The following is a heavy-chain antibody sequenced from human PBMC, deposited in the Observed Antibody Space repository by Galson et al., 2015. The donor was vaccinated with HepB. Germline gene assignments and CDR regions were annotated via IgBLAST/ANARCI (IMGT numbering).Heavy chain of an antibody. CDR3: ARDVAAAYAY. D-gene: IGHD6-13*01. CDR2: ISGGGGRT. J-gene: IGHJ4*02. Sequence: SLRLSCAASGFTFSSYAMSWVRQAPGKGLGWVSAISGGGGRTYYADSVKGRFTISRDNAKNSLYLQMNSLRAEDTAVYYCARDVAAAYAYWGQGTLVTVSS. V-gene: IGHV3-23*01. CDR1: GFTFSSYA.